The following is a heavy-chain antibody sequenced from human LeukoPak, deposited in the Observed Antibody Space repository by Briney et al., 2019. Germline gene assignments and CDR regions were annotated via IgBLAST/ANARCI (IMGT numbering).Heavy chain of an antibody. CDR3: ARGPYYDFWSGYGWFDP. D-gene: IGHD3-3*01. CDR1: GYTFTGYY. Sequence: ASVKVSCKASGYTFTGYYMHWVRQAPGQGLEWMGWINPNSGNTGYAQKFQGRVTMTRNTSISTAYMELSSLRSEDTAVYYCARGPYYDFWSGYGWFDPWGQGTLVTVSS. J-gene: IGHJ5*02. CDR2: INPNSGNT. V-gene: IGHV1-8*02.